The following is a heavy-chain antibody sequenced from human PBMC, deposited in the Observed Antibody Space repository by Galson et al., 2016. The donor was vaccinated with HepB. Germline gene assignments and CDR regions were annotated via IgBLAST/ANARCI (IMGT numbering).Heavy chain of an antibody. J-gene: IGHJ4*02. D-gene: IGHD3-3*01. CDR1: GFIFGSYA. CDR3: AKSLYREVMMEVDYYFEY. CDR2: MSASGGRT. Sequence: SLRLSCAASGFIFGSYAMSWVRQTPGRGLEWVSGMSASGGRTYYADSVKGRFTISRDNSKNMLYLQLNSLGAEDTAIYYCAKSLYREVMMEVDYYFEYWGQGTRVTVSS. V-gene: IGHV3-23*01.